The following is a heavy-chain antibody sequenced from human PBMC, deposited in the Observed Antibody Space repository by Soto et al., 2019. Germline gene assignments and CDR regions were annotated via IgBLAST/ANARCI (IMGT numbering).Heavy chain of an antibody. CDR1: GDSIRSYY. D-gene: IGHD3-16*01. CDR3: ARAFGAFDNDLDV. J-gene: IGHJ6*02. Sequence: PSETLSLTCTVSGDSIRSYYWTWIRQPPGKGLELIGYIYYCGSTRYNPSLKSRVTISVDMSKNQFSPKLSSVIAADTAVFYCARAFGAFDNDLDVWGQGTAVTVSS. V-gene: IGHV4-59*01. CDR2: IYYCGST.